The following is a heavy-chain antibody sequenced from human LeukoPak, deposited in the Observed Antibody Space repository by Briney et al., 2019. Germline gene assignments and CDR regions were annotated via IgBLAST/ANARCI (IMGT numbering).Heavy chain of an antibody. Sequence: GGSLRLSCAASGFTFSSYWMSWVRQAPGKGLEWVANIKQDGSEKYYVDSVKGRFTISRDNAKNSLYLQMNSLRAEDTAIYYCVRDRGTYRPIDYWGQGTLVTVSS. CDR3: VRDRGTYRPIDY. CDR1: GFTFSSYW. D-gene: IGHD1-26*01. CDR2: IKQDGSEK. J-gene: IGHJ4*02. V-gene: IGHV3-7*03.